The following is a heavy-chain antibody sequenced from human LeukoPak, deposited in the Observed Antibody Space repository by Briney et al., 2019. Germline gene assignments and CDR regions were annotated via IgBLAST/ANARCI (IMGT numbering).Heavy chain of an antibody. CDR2: ISRSSSAV. CDR1: GFAFSSYS. V-gene: IGHV3-48*01. D-gene: IGHD3-10*01. Sequence: GGSLRLSCAASGFAFSSYSMSWVRQAPGKGLEWVSYISRSSSAVYYADSVKGRFTISRDNAKNSLYLQMNSLRAEDTAVYYCAKSRGSGSSMARGVNFDYWGQGTLVTVSS. CDR3: AKSRGSGSSMARGVNFDY. J-gene: IGHJ4*02.